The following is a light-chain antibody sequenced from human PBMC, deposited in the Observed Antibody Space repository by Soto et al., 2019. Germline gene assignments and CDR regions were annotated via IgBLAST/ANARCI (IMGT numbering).Light chain of an antibody. Sequence: DIQMTQSPSTLSAYLGDRVTITCRASQSISRWLAWYQQRPGRAPQLLIYDASDLESGVPSRFSGSGSGTEFTLTISSLQPDDSATYFCQQYSTYWTFGQGTKVDIK. CDR2: DAS. CDR1: QSISRW. CDR3: QQYSTYWT. J-gene: IGKJ1*01. V-gene: IGKV1-5*01.